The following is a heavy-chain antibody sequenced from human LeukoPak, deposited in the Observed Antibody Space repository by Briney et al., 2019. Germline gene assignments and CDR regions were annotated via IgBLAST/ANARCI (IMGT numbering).Heavy chain of an antibody. V-gene: IGHV1-18*01. CDR3: ARASLGYCSGGSCYYYGMDV. D-gene: IGHD2-15*01. CDR2: ISAYNGNT. CDR1: GYTFTSYG. Sequence: ASVKVSCKASGYTFTSYGISWVRQAPGQGLEWMGWISAYNGNTNYAQKLQGRVTMTTDTSTSTAYMELRSLRSDDTAVYYCARASLGYCSGGSCYYYGMDVWGQGTTVTVSS. J-gene: IGHJ6*02.